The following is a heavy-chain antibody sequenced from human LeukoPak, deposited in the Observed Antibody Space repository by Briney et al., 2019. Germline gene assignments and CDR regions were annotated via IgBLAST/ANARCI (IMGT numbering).Heavy chain of an antibody. CDR1: GGSISSYY. V-gene: IGHV4-59*01. Sequence: SETLSLTCTVSGGSISSYYWSWIRQPPGKGLEWIWYIYYSGSTNYNPSLKSRVTISVDTSKNQFSLKLSSVTAADTAVYYCARGDGRDYYYGMDVWGQGTTVTVSS. CDR2: IYYSGST. J-gene: IGHJ6*02. CDR3: ARGDGRDYYYGMDV.